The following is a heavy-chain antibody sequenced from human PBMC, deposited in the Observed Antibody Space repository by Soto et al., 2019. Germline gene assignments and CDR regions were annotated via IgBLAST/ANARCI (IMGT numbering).Heavy chain of an antibody. D-gene: IGHD4-17*01. CDR1: GFTFSSYA. CDR2: ISGSGGST. Sequence: EVQLLESGGGLVQPGGSLRLSCAASGFTFSSYAMNWVRQAPGKGLEWVSVISGSGGSTYYADAVKGRFTISRANSKNPLYLQMNSLRAGDTAVYYCAKRTVGWYFDLWGRGTLVTVSS. CDR3: AKRTVGWYFDL. V-gene: IGHV3-23*01. J-gene: IGHJ2*01.